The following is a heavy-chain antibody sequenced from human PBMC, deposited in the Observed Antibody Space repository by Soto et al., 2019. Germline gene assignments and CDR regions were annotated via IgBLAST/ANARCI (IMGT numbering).Heavy chain of an antibody. CDR3: ARDLDSGIAVDCDY. V-gene: IGHV3-21*01. CDR2: ISSSSSYI. J-gene: IGHJ4*02. Sequence: GGSLRLSCAASGFTFSSYSMNWVRQAPGKGLEWVSSISSSSSYIYYADSVKGRFTISRDNAKNSLYLQMNSLRAEDTAVYYCARDLDSGIAVDCDYWGQGTLVTVSS. D-gene: IGHD6-19*01. CDR1: GFTFSSYS.